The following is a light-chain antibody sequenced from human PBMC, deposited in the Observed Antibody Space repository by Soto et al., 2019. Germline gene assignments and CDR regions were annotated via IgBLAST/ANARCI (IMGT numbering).Light chain of an antibody. V-gene: IGKV1-5*01. Sequence: DIQMTQSPSTLSASVGDRVTITCRASQSIGRFLAWYQHQPGKAQKLLIYDASTLESGVPSRFSGTGSGTEFTFSITSLQPEDFGTYYCQQCYMGWTFGQGTKVDFK. CDR1: QSIGRF. CDR3: QQCYMGWT. J-gene: IGKJ1*01. CDR2: DAS.